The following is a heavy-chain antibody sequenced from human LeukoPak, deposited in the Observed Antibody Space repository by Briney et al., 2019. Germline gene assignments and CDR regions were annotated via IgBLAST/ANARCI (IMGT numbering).Heavy chain of an antibody. J-gene: IGHJ5*02. D-gene: IGHD3-10*01. CDR1: GFTFSSYS. CDR3: ARDGWFGDYNWFDP. V-gene: IGHV3-48*01. CDR2: ISSASNTI. Sequence: KPGGSLRLSCAASGFTFSSYSMNWVRQAPGKGLEWVSYISSASNTIYYAGSVKGRFTISRDNAKNSLYLQMNSLRAEDTAMYYCARDGWFGDYNWFDPWGQGTLVTVSS.